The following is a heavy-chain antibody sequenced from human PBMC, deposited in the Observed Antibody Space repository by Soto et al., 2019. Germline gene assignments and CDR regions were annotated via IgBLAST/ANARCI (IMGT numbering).Heavy chain of an antibody. CDR2: IYPNTETT. D-gene: IGHD1-7*01. J-gene: IGHJ6*04. Sequence: DAVKPSCKAPVNSNGETDIQWGLQAPGQEHEWPGWIYPNTETTDSSKKFQGRVTMTSDMSTRTVYMELRDLRSDDTAVYYCVSLRTKRGPAPHWSKGTAVTVSS. CDR3: VSLRTKRGPAPH. V-gene: IGHV1-2*02. CDR1: VNSNGETD.